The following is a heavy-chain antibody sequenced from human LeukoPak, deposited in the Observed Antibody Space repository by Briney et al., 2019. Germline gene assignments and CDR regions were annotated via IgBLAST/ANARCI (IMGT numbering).Heavy chain of an antibody. D-gene: IGHD6-13*01. Sequence: PSETLSLTCAVYGGSFSGYYWSWIRQPPGKGLEWIGEINHSGSTNYNPSLKSRVTISVDTSKNQFSLKLSSVTAADTAVYYCARGVPKQLVPRGAYFDYWGQGTLVTVSS. J-gene: IGHJ4*02. CDR2: INHSGST. V-gene: IGHV4-34*01. CDR1: GGSFSGYY. CDR3: ARGVPKQLVPRGAYFDY.